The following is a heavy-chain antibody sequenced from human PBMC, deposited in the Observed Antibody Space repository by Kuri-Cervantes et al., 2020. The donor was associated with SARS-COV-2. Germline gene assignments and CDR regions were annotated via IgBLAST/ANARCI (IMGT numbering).Heavy chain of an antibody. CDR2: IYYSGST. J-gene: IGHJ4*02. D-gene: IGHD3-22*01. V-gene: IGHV4-59*01. CDR1: GGSISSYY. CDR3: ARAQWSSGYSNIDY. Sequence: SETLSLTCTVSGGSISSYYWSWIRQPPGKGLEWIGYIYYSGSTNYNPSLKSRVTISVDTSKNQFPLKLSSVTAADTAVYYCARAQWSSGYSNIDYWGQGTLVTVSS.